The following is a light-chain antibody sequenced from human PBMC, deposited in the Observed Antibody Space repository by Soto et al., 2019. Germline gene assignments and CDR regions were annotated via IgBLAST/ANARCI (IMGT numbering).Light chain of an antibody. Sequence: VLTQPRSVSGSPGQSVTISCTGTSSDVGGYKYVSWYQQKPGKAPKLIIYGVSRWPSGVPNRFSGSKSGNRASLTISGLQAEDEGDYYCCSYAGGPEVFGTGTKVTVL. CDR1: SSDVGGYKY. CDR3: CSYAGGPEV. CDR2: GVS. V-gene: IGLV2-11*01. J-gene: IGLJ1*01.